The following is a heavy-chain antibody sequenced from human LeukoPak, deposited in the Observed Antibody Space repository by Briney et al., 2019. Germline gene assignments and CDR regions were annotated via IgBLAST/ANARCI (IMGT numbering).Heavy chain of an antibody. D-gene: IGHD6-13*01. CDR2: INPSGGST. Sequence: ASVKVSCKASGYSFTTYYMHWVRQAPGQGLEWMGIINPSGGSTSYAQKFQGRVTMTRDTSTSTVYMELSSLRSEDTAMYYCARDRAAEQQLSPTYYFDYWGQGTLVTVSS. V-gene: IGHV1-46*01. CDR1: GYSFTTYY. CDR3: ARDRAAEQQLSPTYYFDY. J-gene: IGHJ4*02.